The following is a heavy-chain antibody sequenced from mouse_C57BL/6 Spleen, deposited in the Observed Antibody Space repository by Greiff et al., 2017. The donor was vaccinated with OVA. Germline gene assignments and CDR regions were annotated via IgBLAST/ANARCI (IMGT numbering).Heavy chain of an antibody. V-gene: IGHV1-78*01. Sequence: VQLQQSDAELVKPGASVKISCKVSGYTFTDHTIHWMKQRPEQGLEWIGYIYPRDGSTKYNEKFKGKATLTADKSSSTAYMQLNSLTSEDSAVYFCARLGNYYGSSYGAMDYWGQGTSVTVSS. CDR3: ARLGNYYGSSYGAMDY. J-gene: IGHJ4*01. D-gene: IGHD1-1*01. CDR1: GYTFTDHT. CDR2: IYPRDGST.